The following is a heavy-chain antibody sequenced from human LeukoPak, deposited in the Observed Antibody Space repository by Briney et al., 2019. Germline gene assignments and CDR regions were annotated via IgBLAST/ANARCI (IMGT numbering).Heavy chain of an antibody. CDR2: INPNSGGT. Sequence: GAPVKVSCKASGYTFTGYYMHWVRQAPGQGLEWMGWINPNSGGTNYAQKFQGRVTMTRDTSISTAYMELSRLRSDDTAVYYCARGYCSGGSCLGFYYYYMDVWGKGTTVTVSS. J-gene: IGHJ6*03. D-gene: IGHD2-15*01. CDR3: ARGYCSGGSCLGFYYYYMDV. CDR1: GYTFTGYY. V-gene: IGHV1-2*02.